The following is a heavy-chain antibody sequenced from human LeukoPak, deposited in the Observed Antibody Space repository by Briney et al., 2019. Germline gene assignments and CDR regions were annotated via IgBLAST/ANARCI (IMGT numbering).Heavy chain of an antibody. Sequence: GGSLRLSCAASGFTFSSYSMNWVRQAPGKGLEWVSSISSSSSYIYYADSAKGRFTISRDNAKNSLYLQMNSLRAEDTAVYYCARGRYSGSYYGEYFQHWGQGTLVTVSS. D-gene: IGHD1-26*01. CDR1: GFTFSSYS. CDR2: ISSSSSYI. V-gene: IGHV3-21*01. CDR3: ARGRYSGSYYGEYFQH. J-gene: IGHJ1*01.